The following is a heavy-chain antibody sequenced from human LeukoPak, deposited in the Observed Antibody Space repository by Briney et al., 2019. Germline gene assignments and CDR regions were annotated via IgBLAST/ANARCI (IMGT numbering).Heavy chain of an antibody. D-gene: IGHD2-21*01. J-gene: IGHJ6*02. CDR3: ARDHSPVDLYGMDV. V-gene: IGHV7-4-1*02. Sequence: ASVKVSCKASGYTFTTYPMNWVRQAPGQGLEWMGWINTNTGNPTYAQGFTGRFVFSLDTSVSTAYLQISSLKAEDTAVYYCARDHSPVDLYGMDVWGQGTTVTVSS. CDR1: GYTFTTYP. CDR2: INTNTGNP.